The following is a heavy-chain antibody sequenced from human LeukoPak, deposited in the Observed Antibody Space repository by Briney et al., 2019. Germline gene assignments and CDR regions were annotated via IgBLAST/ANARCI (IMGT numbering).Heavy chain of an antibody. V-gene: IGHV1-24*01. CDR2: FDPEDGET. J-gene: IGHJ6*02. CDR1: GYTLTELS. D-gene: IGHD3-9*01. Sequence: ASVKVSCKVSGYTLTELSMHWVRQAPGKGLEWMGGFDPEDGETIYAQKFQSRVTMTEDTSTDTAYMELSSLRSEDTAVYYCRGILTGRTYYGMDVWGQGTTVTVSS. CDR3: RGILTGRTYYGMDV.